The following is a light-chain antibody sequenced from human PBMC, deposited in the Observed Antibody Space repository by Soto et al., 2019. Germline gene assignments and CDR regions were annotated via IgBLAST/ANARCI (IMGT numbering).Light chain of an antibody. J-gene: IGLJ2*01. Sequence: QSVLTQPASVSGSRGQSITISCTGTSSDVPGYNSVSWYQQRPDKAPKLIIYDVSKRPSGVSNRFSGSKSGNTASLTISGLQAEDEADYYCSSYITSSTVVFGGGTKLTVL. CDR1: SSDVPGYNS. CDR3: SSYITSSTVV. V-gene: IGLV2-14*01. CDR2: DVS.